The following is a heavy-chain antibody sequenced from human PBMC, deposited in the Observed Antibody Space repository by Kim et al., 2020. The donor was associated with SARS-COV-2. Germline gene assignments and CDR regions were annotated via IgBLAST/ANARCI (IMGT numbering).Heavy chain of an antibody. CDR3: TRGSGSYYFDY. Sequence: TAYAASVKGRFTISRDDSKNTAYLQMNSLKTEDTAVYYCTRGSGSYYFDYWGQGTLVTVSS. CDR2: T. J-gene: IGHJ4*02. V-gene: IGHV3-73*01. D-gene: IGHD1-26*01.